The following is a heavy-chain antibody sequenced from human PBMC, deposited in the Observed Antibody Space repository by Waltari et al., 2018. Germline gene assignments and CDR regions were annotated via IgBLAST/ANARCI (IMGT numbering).Heavy chain of an antibody. CDR3: ARDRAMVRGVYFNWFDP. CDR2: IYTSGST. V-gene: IGHV4-4*07. D-gene: IGHD3-10*01. CDR1: GGSISSYY. J-gene: IGHJ5*02. Sequence: QVQLQESGPGLVKPSETLSLTCTVSGGSISSYYWSWIRQPAGKGLEWIGRIYTSGSTNTNPSLKSRVTMSVDTSKNQFSLKLSSVTAADTAVYYCARDRAMVRGVYFNWFDPWGQGTLVTVSS.